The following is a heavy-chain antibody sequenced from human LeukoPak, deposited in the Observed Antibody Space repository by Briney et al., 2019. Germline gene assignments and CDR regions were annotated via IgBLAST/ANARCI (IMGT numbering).Heavy chain of an antibody. V-gene: IGHV3-7*01. Sequence: GGSLRLSCAASGFTFSSYWMSWVRQAPGKGLEWVANIKQDGSEKYYVDSVKGRFTISRDNSKNTLYLQMNSLRAEDMAVYYCAELGITMIGGVWGKGTTVTISS. CDR1: GFTFSSYW. CDR2: IKQDGSEK. J-gene: IGHJ6*04. D-gene: IGHD3-10*02. CDR3: AELGITMIGGV.